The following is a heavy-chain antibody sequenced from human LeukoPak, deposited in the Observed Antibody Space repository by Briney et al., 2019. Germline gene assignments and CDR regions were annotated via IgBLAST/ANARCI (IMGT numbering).Heavy chain of an antibody. J-gene: IGHJ6*02. V-gene: IGHV4-59*01. CDR2: IYYSGST. CDR1: GGSISSYY. D-gene: IGHD1-1*01. CDR3: ARDSTIQDYYSMDV. Sequence: PSETLSLTCTVSGGSISSYYWSWIRQPPGKGLEWIGYIYYSGSTNYNPSLKSRVTISVDTSKNQSSLKLSSVTAADTAVYYCARDSTIQDYYSMDVWGQGTTVTVSS.